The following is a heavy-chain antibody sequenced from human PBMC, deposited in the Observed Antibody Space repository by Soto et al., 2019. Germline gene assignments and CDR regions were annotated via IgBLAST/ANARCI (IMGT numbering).Heavy chain of an antibody. CDR3: ASSSGGRYYDY. CDR1: GGSISSYY. J-gene: IGHJ4*02. V-gene: IGHV4-59*06. D-gene: IGHD2-15*01. Sequence: GHPSETLSLICTVSGGSISSYYWSWIRQHPGKGLEWIGYIYYSGSTYYNPSLKSRVTISVDTSKNQFSLKLSSVTAADTAGYYCASSSGGRYYDYWGQVTLVTVSS. CDR2: IYYSGST.